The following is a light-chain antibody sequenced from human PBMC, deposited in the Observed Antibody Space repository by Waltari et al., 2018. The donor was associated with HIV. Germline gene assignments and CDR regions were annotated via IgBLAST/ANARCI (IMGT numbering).Light chain of an antibody. Sequence: QSALTQPASVSGSPGQSITISRPGTTSDVGSYNLVSWYQQYPGKAPKLMIYEVSKRPSGVSNRFSGSKSGNTASLTISGLQAEDEADYYCCSYAATSTFVFGTGTKVTVL. CDR2: EVS. CDR1: TSDVGSYNL. J-gene: IGLJ1*01. CDR3: CSYAATSTFV. V-gene: IGLV2-23*02.